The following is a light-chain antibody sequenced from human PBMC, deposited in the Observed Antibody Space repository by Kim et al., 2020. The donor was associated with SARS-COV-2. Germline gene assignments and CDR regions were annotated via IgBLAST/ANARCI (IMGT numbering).Light chain of an antibody. J-gene: IGKJ1*01. CDR1: QSVNSNY. V-gene: IGKV3-20*01. Sequence: SPGERATLACRASQSVNSNYLAWYQQQPGQAPRLLIYGASSRATGIPDRFSGSGSGTDFTLTISRLEAEDFAVYYCQHYGSSSWTFGQGTKVDIK. CDR2: GAS. CDR3: QHYGSSSWT.